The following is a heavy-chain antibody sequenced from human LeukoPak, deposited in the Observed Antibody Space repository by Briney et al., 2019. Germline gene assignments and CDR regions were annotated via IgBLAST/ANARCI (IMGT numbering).Heavy chain of an antibody. D-gene: IGHD6-13*01. J-gene: IGHJ4*02. Sequence: GGSLRLSCAASGFTFRKYAMHWVRQAPGKGLEWVAVISNDERNEYYAGSVKGRFTISRDNSKNTLYLQMNSLRAEDTAVYYCARGGSSSWYGDYWGEGTLVTVSS. CDR2: ISNDERNE. CDR3: ARGGSSSWYGDY. V-gene: IGHV3-30*04. CDR1: GFTFRKYA.